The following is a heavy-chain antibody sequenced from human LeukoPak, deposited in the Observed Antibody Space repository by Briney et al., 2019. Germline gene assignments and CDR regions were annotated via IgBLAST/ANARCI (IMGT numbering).Heavy chain of an antibody. CDR2: IYYSGST. J-gene: IGHJ4*02. D-gene: IGHD2-8*02. CDR1: GGSISSSSYY. Sequence: SETLSLTCTVSGGSISSSSYYWGWIRQPPGKGLEWIGSIYYSGSTYYNPSLKSRVTISVDTSKNQFSLKLSSVTAADTAVYYCASGGVAEYWGQGTLVTVSS. CDR3: ASGGVAEY. V-gene: IGHV4-39*01.